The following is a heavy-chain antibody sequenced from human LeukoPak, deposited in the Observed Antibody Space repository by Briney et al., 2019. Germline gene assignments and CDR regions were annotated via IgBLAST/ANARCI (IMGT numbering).Heavy chain of an antibody. CDR1: GFTFDDYG. CDR2: INWNGGST. Sequence: GGSLRLSCAASGFTFDDYGMSWVRQAPGKGLEWASGINWNGGSTGYADSVKGRFTISRDNAKNSLYLQMNSLRAEDTALYYCAIRDSGGDFWSGYLDYWGQGTLVTVSS. D-gene: IGHD3-3*01. CDR3: AIRDSGGDFWSGYLDY. V-gene: IGHV3-20*04. J-gene: IGHJ4*02.